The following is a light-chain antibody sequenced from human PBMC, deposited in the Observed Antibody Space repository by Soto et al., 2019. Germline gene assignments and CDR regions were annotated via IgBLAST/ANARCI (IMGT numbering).Light chain of an antibody. J-gene: IGLJ2*01. Sequence: QSVLTQPASVSGSPGQSITISCTGTISDVGGYNYVSWYQQHPGKAPKLMIYEVSNRPSGVSNRFSGSKSGNTASLTISGLQAEDEADYYCSSYASRSTLVVFGGGTKLTVL. CDR1: ISDVGGYNY. CDR3: SSYASRSTLVV. CDR2: EVS. V-gene: IGLV2-14*01.